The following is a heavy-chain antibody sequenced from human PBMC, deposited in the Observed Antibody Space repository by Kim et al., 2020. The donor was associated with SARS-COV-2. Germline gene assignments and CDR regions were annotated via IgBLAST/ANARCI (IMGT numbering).Heavy chain of an antibody. V-gene: IGHV4-34*01. D-gene: IGHD6-19*01. J-gene: IGHJ6*03. CDR1: GGSFSGYY. CDR2: INHSGST. Sequence: SETLSLTCAVYGGSFSGYYWSWIRQPPGKGLEWIGEINHSGSTNYNPSLKSRVIISVDTSKNQFSLKLSSVTAADTAVYYCARGTRQWLSRHYYYYMDVWGKGTTVTVSS. CDR3: ARGTRQWLSRHYYYYMDV.